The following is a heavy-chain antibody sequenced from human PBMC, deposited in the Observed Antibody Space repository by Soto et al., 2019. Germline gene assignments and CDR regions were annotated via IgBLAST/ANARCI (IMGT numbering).Heavy chain of an antibody. D-gene: IGHD3-22*01. Sequence: GGSLRLSCAATGFTFSSHAMNWVRQSPGKGLEWVSVISFDGTNKYYAESVRGRYSISRDNSKKVLYLDMNSLRPDDTAIYYCARAHGPYYDSSYYGLARNYFDYWGQGALVTVSS. CDR1: GFTFSSHA. V-gene: IGHV3-30-3*01. J-gene: IGHJ4*02. CDR3: ARAHGPYYDSSYYGLARNYFDY. CDR2: ISFDGTNK.